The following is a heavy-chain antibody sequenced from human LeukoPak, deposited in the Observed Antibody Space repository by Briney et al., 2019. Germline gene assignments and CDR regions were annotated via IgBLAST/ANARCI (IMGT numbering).Heavy chain of an antibody. CDR2: ISGSGGST. CDR3: AKARNCIGSSGNVGY. D-gene: IGHD2-2*01. V-gene: IGHV3-23*01. CDR1: GFTFSCFD. Sequence: GGSLIHSCAASGFTFSCFDRSWVRQAPGKGLEWVSAISGSGGSTYYADSVKGRFTISRDNSKNTLFLQMKSLRAEDTAVYYCAKARNCIGSSGNVGYWGQGTMVTVSS. J-gene: IGHJ4*02.